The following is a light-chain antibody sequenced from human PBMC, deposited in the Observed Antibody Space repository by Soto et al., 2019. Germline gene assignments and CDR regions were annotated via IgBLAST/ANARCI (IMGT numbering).Light chain of an antibody. V-gene: IGKV1-16*01. J-gene: IGKJ2*01. CDR1: QGIKNY. CDR2: AAS. CDR3: QHYYTCPYA. Sequence: DIQMTQSPSPLSASVGDTVAITCRASQGIKNYLAWFQQKPGKAPKSLIYAASTLQSGVPSRFRGRGYGTDFNLNISGLQPEDFATYFCQHYYTCPYAFGQGTKLEI.